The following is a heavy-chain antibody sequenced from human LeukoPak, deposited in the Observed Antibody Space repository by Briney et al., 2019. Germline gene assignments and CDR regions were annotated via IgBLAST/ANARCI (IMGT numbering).Heavy chain of an antibody. CDR3: ARDPHCGGDCIAFDI. J-gene: IGHJ3*02. V-gene: IGHV4-59*06. CDR1: GGSISSYY. Sequence: SETLSLTCTVSGGSISSYYWSWIRQHPGKGLEWIGYIYYSGSTYYNPSLKSRVTISVDTSKNQFSLKLSSVTAADTAVYYCARDPHCGGDCIAFDIWGQGTMVTVSS. D-gene: IGHD2-21*02. CDR2: IYYSGST.